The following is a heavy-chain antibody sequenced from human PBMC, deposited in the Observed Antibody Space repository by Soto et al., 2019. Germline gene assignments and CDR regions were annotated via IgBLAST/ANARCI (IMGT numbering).Heavy chain of an antibody. CDR1: GFTFSSYG. CDR3: AKRYCSSTSCPYEDYYYYYYMDV. V-gene: IGHV3-30*18. CDR2: ISYDGSNK. D-gene: IGHD2-2*01. J-gene: IGHJ6*03. Sequence: QVQLVESGGGVVQPGRSLRLSCAASGFTFSSYGMHWVRQAPGKGLEWVAVISYDGSNKYYADSVKGRFTISRDNSQNTLYLQMNSLRAEDTAVYYCAKRYCSSTSCPYEDYYYYYYMDVWGKGTTVTVSS.